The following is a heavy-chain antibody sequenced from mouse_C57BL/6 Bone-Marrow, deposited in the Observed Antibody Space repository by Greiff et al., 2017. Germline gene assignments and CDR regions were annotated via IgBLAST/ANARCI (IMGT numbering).Heavy chain of an antibody. CDR1: GFSLTSYG. Sequence: VKLMESGPGLVAPSQSLSITCTVSGFSLTSYGVHWVRQPPGKGLEWLVVIWSDGSTTYNSALKSRLSISKDNSKSQVFLKMNSLQTDDTAMYYCARHENYGRGYAMDYWGQGTSVTVSS. CDR3: ARHENYGRGYAMDY. D-gene: IGHD1-1*01. J-gene: IGHJ4*01. V-gene: IGHV2-6-1*01. CDR2: IWSDGST.